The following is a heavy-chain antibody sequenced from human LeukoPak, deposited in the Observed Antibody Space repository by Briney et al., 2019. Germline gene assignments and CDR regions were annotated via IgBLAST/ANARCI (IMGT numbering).Heavy chain of an antibody. J-gene: IGHJ3*02. CDR1: GFTFSSYG. CDR3: ATAGDDAFDI. D-gene: IGHD3-16*01. V-gene: IGHV3-30*03. CDR2: ISYDGSNK. Sequence: PGGSLRLSCAASGFTFSSYGMHWVRQAPGKGLKWVAVISYDGSNKYYADSVKGRFTISRDNSKSTLYLQMNSLRAEDTAVYYCATAGDDAFDIWGQGTMVTVSS.